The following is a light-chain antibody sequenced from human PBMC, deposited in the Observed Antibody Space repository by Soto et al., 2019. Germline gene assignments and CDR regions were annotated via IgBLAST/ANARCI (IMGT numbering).Light chain of an antibody. CDR1: QSVNTN. J-gene: IGKJ1*01. V-gene: IGKV3-20*01. CDR2: GAS. CDR3: QQYGSSPPWT. Sequence: EIVMTQSPATLSVSPGESATLSCRASQSVNTNLAWYQLKPGQAPRLPVYGASIRATGIPDRFSGSVSGTDFTLTISRLEPEDFAVYYGQQYGSSPPWTFGQGTKVDIK.